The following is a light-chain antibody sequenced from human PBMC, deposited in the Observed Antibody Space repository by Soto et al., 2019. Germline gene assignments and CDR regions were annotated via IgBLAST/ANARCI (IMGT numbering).Light chain of an antibody. V-gene: IGKV3-15*01. CDR3: QQYNNWPRE. J-gene: IGKJ1*01. CDR2: GAS. Sequence: EIVMTQSPATLSVSPGERATLSCRASQSVSSNLAWYQQKPGQAPRLLIYGASTRATGIPARFSGSGSGTEFTLTISSLQSEGFAVYYCQQYNNWPREFGQGTKVEIK. CDR1: QSVSSN.